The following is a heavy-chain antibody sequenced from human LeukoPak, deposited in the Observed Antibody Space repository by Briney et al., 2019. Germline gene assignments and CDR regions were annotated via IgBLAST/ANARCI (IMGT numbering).Heavy chain of an antibody. CDR1: GGSISSYY. D-gene: IGHD3-3*02. CDR3: ARGINYYYYMDV. J-gene: IGHJ6*03. CDR2: IYYSGNT. Sequence: SETLSLTCTVSGGSISSYYWSWIRQPPGKGLEWIGYIYYSGNTNYNPSLKSRVTISVDTSKNQFSLKLNSVTAADTAVYYCARGINYYYYMDVWGKGTTVTISS. V-gene: IGHV4-59*01.